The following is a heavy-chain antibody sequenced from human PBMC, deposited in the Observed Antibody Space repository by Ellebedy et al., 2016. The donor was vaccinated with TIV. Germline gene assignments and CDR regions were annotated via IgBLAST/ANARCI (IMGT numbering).Heavy chain of an antibody. D-gene: IGHD3-10*01. Sequence: GESLKISCAASGFTFSSYWMSWVRQAPGKGLEWVANIKQDGSEKYYVDSVKGRFTISRDNSKNTVYFQMNSLRADDTAVYYCARTKSGSYSDYWGQGTLVTVSS. V-gene: IGHV3-7*03. CDR1: GFTFSSYW. J-gene: IGHJ4*02. CDR3: ARTKSGSYSDY. CDR2: IKQDGSEK.